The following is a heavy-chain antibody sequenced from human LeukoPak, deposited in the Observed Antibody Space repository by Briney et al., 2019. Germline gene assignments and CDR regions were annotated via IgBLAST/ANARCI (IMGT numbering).Heavy chain of an antibody. V-gene: IGHV3-30-3*01. CDR2: ISYDGSNK. J-gene: IGHJ4*02. CDR1: GFTFSSYA. CDR3: ARDLRPTVAGIMY. D-gene: IGHD6-19*01. Sequence: GGSLRLSCAASGFTFSSYAMRWVRQAPGKGLEWVAVISYDGSNKHYADSVKGRFTISRDNSKNTLYLQMNSLRTEDTAVYYCARDLRPTVAGIMYWGLGTLVTVSS.